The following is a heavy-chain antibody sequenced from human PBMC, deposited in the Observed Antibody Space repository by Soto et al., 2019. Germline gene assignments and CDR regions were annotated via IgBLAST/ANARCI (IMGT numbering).Heavy chain of an antibody. V-gene: IGHV4-39*01. Sequence: PSETLSLTCTVSGGSISSSGYYWGWIRQAPGKGLEWIGNIYSDGRTYYNPSLRSRVALAIGTSQNQFSLKLTSVDASDTAIYYCAPQKSSSAAHSYGMDVWGVGTTVTVSS. J-gene: IGHJ6*04. CDR3: APQKSSSAAHSYGMDV. CDR1: GGSISSSGYY. CDR2: IYSDGRT. D-gene: IGHD6-25*01.